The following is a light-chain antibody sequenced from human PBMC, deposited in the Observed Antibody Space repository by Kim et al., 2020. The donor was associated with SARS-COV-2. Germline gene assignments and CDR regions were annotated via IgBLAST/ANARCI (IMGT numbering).Light chain of an antibody. CDR2: KAS. V-gene: IGKV1-5*03. CDR1: QSISDW. J-gene: IGKJ5*01. CDR3: QQFKSYSIT. Sequence: DIQMTQSPSTLSASVGDRVTITCRASQSISDWVAWYQQKPGKAPKLLIYKASALETGVPSRFSGSGSGTEFTLTISSLQPDDFATYYCQQFKSYSITFGQGTRVDIK.